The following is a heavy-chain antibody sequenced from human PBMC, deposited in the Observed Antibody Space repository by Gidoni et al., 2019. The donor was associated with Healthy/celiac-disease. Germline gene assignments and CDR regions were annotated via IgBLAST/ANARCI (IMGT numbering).Heavy chain of an antibody. Sequence: EVQLVESGGGLVQPGRSLRLSCAASGFTFVDYAMHWVRQAPGKGLEWVSGISWNSGSIGYADSVKGRFTISRDNAKNSLYLQMNSLRAEDTALYYCAKGDYDFWSGYSFDYWGQGTLVTVSS. D-gene: IGHD3-3*01. V-gene: IGHV3-9*01. CDR2: ISWNSGSI. J-gene: IGHJ4*02. CDR1: GFTFVDYA. CDR3: AKGDYDFWSGYSFDY.